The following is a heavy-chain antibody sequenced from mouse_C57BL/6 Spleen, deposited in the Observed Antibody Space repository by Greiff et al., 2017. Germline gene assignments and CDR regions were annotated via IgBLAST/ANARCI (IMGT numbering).Heavy chain of an antibody. V-gene: IGHV1-64*01. CDR3: ARLEEEHFDY. J-gene: IGHJ2*01. Sequence: QVHVKQPGAELVKPGASVKLSCKASGYTFTSYWMHWVKQRPGQGLEWIGMIHPNSGSTNYNEKFKSKATLTVDKSSSTAYMQLSSLTSEDSAVYYCARLEEEHFDYWGQGTTLTVSS. CDR2: IHPNSGST. CDR1: GYTFTSYW.